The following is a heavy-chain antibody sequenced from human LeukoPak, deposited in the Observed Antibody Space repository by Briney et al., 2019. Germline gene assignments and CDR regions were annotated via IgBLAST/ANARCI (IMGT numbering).Heavy chain of an antibody. Sequence: GGSLRLSCVASGFPFSSYEMNWVRQAPGEGLEWVSYISSIGTIYYADSVKGRFTISRDNAKNSLHLQMNSLRAEDAAVYYCARGGYYYDSSAYSDYWGQGTLVTVSS. CDR3: ARGGYYYDSSAYSDY. J-gene: IGHJ4*02. CDR1: GFPFSSYE. V-gene: IGHV3-48*03. D-gene: IGHD3-22*01. CDR2: ISSIGTI.